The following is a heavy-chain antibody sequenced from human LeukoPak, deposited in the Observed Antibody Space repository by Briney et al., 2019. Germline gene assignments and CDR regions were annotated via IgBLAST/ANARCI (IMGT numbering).Heavy chain of an antibody. J-gene: IGHJ5*02. D-gene: IGHD3-22*01. Sequence: GGSLRLSCAASGFTFDDYGMAWVRQAPGKGLEWVSGINGDGGSRGYADSVKGRFTISRDNAKNSLYLQMNSLRVEDTALHYCARNHDYDSSGYHAWGQGTLVTVSS. CDR1: GFTFDDYG. CDR2: INGDGGSR. CDR3: ARNHDYDSSGYHA. V-gene: IGHV3-20*04.